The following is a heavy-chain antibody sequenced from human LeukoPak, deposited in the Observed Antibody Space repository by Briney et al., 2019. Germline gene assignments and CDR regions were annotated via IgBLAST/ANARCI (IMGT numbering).Heavy chain of an antibody. Sequence: PGGSLRLSCAASGFIFSSYWMRWVRQAPGKGLLWVSRIHSDGSGTTYADSVKGRFTISRDNAKNTLYLQMTGLRDEDAAVYYCARGRSSSSWSDYWGQGTLVTVSS. CDR1: GFIFSSYW. J-gene: IGHJ4*02. V-gene: IGHV3-74*01. CDR3: ARGRSSSSWSDY. D-gene: IGHD6-13*01. CDR2: IHSDGSGT.